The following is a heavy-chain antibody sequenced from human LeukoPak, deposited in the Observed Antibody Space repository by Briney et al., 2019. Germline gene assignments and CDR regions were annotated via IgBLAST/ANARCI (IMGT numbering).Heavy chain of an antibody. CDR1: GGSISSHY. CDR3: ARGGSSGHDY. D-gene: IGHD3-22*01. Sequence: SETLSLTCTVSGGSISSHYWSWIRQPPGKGLEWIGYIYYSGSTNYNPSLKSRVTISVDMSKNQFSLKLSSVTAADTAVYYCARGGSSGHDYWGQGTLVTVSS. CDR2: IYYSGST. V-gene: IGHV4-59*11. J-gene: IGHJ4*02.